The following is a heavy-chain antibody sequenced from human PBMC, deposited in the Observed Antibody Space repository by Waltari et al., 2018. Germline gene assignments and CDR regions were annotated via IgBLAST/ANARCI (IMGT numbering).Heavy chain of an antibody. CDR1: GMTFINHW. D-gene: IGHD7-27*01. J-gene: IGHJ5*02. V-gene: IGHV3-74*01. CDR2: VRSDGSA. CDR3: TRDVPNSRFDP. Sequence: EVQMVESGGRLVPPGGSLRLSCAGFGMTFINHWMHWVRQGPGKGLEWVSHVRSDGSATYADSVKGRFTSSRDDAKNTMYLQMNSLRDEDTAVYYCTRDVPNSRFDPWGQGTLVTVSS.